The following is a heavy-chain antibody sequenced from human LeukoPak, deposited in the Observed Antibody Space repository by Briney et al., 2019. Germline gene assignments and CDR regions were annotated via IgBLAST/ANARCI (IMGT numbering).Heavy chain of an antibody. J-gene: IGHJ4*02. CDR2: IQYDGSNE. D-gene: IGHD6-19*01. CDR1: GLTVSSNC. V-gene: IGHV3-30*02. CDR3: ARDLKMGYSSGRYSWGTGSSNDY. Sequence: PGGSLRLSCAASGLTVSSNCMSWVRQAPGKGLEWVAYIQYDGSNEQYADSVKGRFSISRDSSKNILYLQMNSLRAEDTAVYYCARDLKMGYSSGRYSWGTGSSNDYWGQGTLVTVSS.